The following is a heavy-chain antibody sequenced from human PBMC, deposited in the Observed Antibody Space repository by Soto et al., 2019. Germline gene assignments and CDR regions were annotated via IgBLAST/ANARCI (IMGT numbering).Heavy chain of an antibody. Sequence: EVQLLESGGGLVQPGGSLRLSCAASGFTFSSYAMSWVRQAPGKGLECVSSISGSGDGTYYADSMKGRFTISRDNSKNTLYLQMNSLSAEDTAVYYCAKGELTGSKEGWDYWGHGTLVTVAS. CDR3: AKGELTGSKEGWDY. CDR2: ISGSGDGT. V-gene: IGHV3-23*01. D-gene: IGHD3-9*01. CDR1: GFTFSSYA. J-gene: IGHJ4*01.